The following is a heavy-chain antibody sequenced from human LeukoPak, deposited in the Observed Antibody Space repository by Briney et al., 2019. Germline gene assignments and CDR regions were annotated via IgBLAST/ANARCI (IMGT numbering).Heavy chain of an antibody. V-gene: IGHV3-21*01. CDR1: GFTFSSYS. D-gene: IGHD6-19*01. J-gene: IGHJ4*02. CDR2: ISPGTTTI. Sequence: GGSLRLSCAASGFTFSSYSMSWVRQAPGKGLEWVSVISPGTTTIHYADSVKGRFTISRDNAKNSLYLQMNSLRAEDTAVYYCARDFLAVAGPDWGQGTLVTVSS. CDR3: ARDFLAVAGPD.